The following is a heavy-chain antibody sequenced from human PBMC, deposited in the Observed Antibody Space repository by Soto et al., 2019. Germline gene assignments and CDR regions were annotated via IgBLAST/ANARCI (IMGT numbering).Heavy chain of an antibody. Sequence: SLTCTVSGGSISSSSYYWGWIRQPPGKGLEWIGSIYYSGSTYYNPSLKSRVTISVDTSKNQFSLKLSSVTAADTAVYYCARQGSGDILTGYYNVGWFDPWGQGTLVTVSS. D-gene: IGHD3-9*01. CDR1: GGSISSSSYY. J-gene: IGHJ5*02. CDR3: ARQGSGDILTGYYNVGWFDP. V-gene: IGHV4-39*01. CDR2: IYYSGST.